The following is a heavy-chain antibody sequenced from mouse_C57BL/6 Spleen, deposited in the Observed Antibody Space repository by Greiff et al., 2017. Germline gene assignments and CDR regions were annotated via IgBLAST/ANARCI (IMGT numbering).Heavy chain of an antibody. CDR2: IFPGSGST. V-gene: IGHV1-9*01. CDR3: ARGGRLCSGNYAYYAMDY. Sequence: QVQLQQSGAELMKPGASVKLSCKATGYTFTGYWIEWVKQRPGHGLEWIGEIFPGSGSTNYNEKFKGKATFTADTSSNTAYMQLSSLTTEDSAIYYGARGGRLCSGNYAYYAMDYWGQGTSVTVSS. D-gene: IGHD2-1*01. J-gene: IGHJ4*01. CDR1: GYTFTGYW.